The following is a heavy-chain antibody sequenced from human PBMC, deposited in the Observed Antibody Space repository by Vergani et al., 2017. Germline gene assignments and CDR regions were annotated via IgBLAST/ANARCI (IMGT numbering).Heavy chain of an antibody. CDR2: ISYDGSKK. CDR1: GFTFSSYG. J-gene: IGHJ4*02. V-gene: IGHV3-30*18. CDR3: AKPNSSGLYCFDY. D-gene: IGHD3-22*01. Sequence: QVQLVESGGGVVQPGRSLRLSCAASGFTFSSYGMHWVRQAPGKGLECVAVISYDGSKKYYADSVKGRFTISRDNSKNTLYLQMNSLRAEDTAVYYCAKPNSSGLYCFDYWGQGTLVTVSS.